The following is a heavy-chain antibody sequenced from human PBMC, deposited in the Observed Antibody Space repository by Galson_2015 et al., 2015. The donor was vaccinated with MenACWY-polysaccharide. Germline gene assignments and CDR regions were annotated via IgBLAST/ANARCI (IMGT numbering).Heavy chain of an antibody. CDR1: GFSFSTNW. D-gene: IGHD6-19*01. Sequence: RLSCAASGFSFSTNWMHWVRQAPGEGLVWVSRINSDGSTTNYADSVRGRFTVSRDNAKSTLYLQMDSLRVEDTAVYFCARKGSGSGYFDLDAWGQGILVTVSS. V-gene: IGHV3-74*01. J-gene: IGHJ5*02. CDR2: INSDGSTT. CDR3: ARKGSGSGYFDLDA.